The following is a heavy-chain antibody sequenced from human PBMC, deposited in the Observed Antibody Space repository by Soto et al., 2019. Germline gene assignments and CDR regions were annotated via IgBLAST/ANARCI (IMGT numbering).Heavy chain of an antibody. CDR3: AREGRGKKAGYNGLVSLGY. D-gene: IGHD2-2*02. Sequence: QVQLVQSGAEVKTPGSSLKVSCKASGSRFSNYVISWVRQAPGHGLEWLGRIIPIFNSTKYAQNFQGRVTITADKSTSTASLELSSLRSDDTAVYYCAREGRGKKAGYNGLVSLGYWGQGTLVTVSS. CDR1: GSRFSNYV. CDR2: IIPIFNST. J-gene: IGHJ4*02. V-gene: IGHV1-69*06.